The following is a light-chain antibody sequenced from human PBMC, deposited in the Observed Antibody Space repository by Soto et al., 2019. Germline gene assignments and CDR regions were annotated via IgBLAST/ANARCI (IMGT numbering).Light chain of an antibody. CDR1: QSISSW. Sequence: DIQMTQSPSTLSASVGDRVTITCRASQSISSWLAWYQQKPGKAPKLLIYKASSLESVVPSRFSGSGSGTEFTLTISSLQPGDFATYYCQHLGTFGQGTKVEIK. CDR3: QHLGT. CDR2: KAS. J-gene: IGKJ1*01. V-gene: IGKV1-5*03.